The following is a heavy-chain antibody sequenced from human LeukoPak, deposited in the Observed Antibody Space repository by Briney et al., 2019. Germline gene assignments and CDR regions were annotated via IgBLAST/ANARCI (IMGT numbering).Heavy chain of an antibody. Sequence: GRSLRLSCAASAFTFSTYGMHWVRQAPGKGLEWVAVIWYDGSNKYYADSVKGRFTISRDNSKNTLYLQMNSLRAEDTAVYYCAKDPGGSSGYPDAFDIWGQGTMVTVSS. CDR2: IWYDGSNK. CDR1: AFTFSTYG. J-gene: IGHJ3*02. D-gene: IGHD3-22*01. V-gene: IGHV3-33*06. CDR3: AKDPGGSSGYPDAFDI.